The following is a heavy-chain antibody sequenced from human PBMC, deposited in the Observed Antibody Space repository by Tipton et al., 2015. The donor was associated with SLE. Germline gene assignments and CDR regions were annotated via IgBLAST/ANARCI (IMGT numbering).Heavy chain of an antibody. J-gene: IGHJ3*02. D-gene: IGHD1-14*01. Sequence: PGLVKPSQTLSLTCAISGDRVSSNRAAWNWIRQSPTRGLEWLGTTYYRSKWLTDYAVSVKSRITINADTSKNQFSLQLSSVTPEDTAVYYCVATGKAFDIWAQGTMVTVSS. CDR2: TYYRSKWLT. V-gene: IGHV6-1*01. CDR3: VATGKAFDI. CDR1: GDRVSSNRAA.